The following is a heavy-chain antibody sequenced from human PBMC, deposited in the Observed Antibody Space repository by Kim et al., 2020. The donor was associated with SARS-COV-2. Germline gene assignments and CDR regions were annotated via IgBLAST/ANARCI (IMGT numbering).Heavy chain of an antibody. CDR2: IFDSENT. CDR1: GGSISTSY. CDR3: ARISPRMIRAVLTQYPCLDL. V-gene: IGHV4-59*01. J-gene: IGHJ5*02. Sequence: SETLSLTCTVSGGSISTSYWSWIRQAPGRGLEWIGYIFDSENTNSNPSLKSRITITVDTSKNQISLKIISMTAADTAVYFCARISPRMIRAVLTQYPCLDLGGQGPLVTVSS. D-gene: IGHD3-16*01.